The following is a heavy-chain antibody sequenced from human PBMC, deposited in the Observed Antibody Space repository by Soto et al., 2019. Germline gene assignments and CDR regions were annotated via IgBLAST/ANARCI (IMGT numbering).Heavy chain of an antibody. D-gene: IGHD5-12*01. CDR3: ARSRYSGYDSVDY. J-gene: IGHJ4*02. CDR2: IYYSGST. CDR1: GGSISSYY. Sequence: QVQLQESGPGLVKPSETLSLTCTVSGGSISSYYWSWIRQPPGKGLEWIGFIYYSGSTNYNPSLNSRVTISVDTSKNQFSLKLSSVTAADTAVYYCARSRYSGYDSVDYWGQGTLVTVSS. V-gene: IGHV4-59*01.